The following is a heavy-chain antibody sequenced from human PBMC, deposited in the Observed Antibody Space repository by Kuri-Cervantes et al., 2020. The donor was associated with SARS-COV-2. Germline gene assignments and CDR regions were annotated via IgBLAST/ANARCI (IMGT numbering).Heavy chain of an antibody. D-gene: IGHD2-2*02. CDR3: ARDRGPGQLLYSAFRWFDP. Sequence: SLTVSCKASRDTLSSYAISWVRQAPGQGLEWMGGIRPIFGTANYAQKFQGRVTITADKSTSTAYMELSSLRSEDTAVYYCARDRGPGQLLYSAFRWFDPWGQGTLVTVSS. CDR2: IRPIFGTA. J-gene: IGHJ5*02. CDR1: RDTLSSYA. V-gene: IGHV1-69*06.